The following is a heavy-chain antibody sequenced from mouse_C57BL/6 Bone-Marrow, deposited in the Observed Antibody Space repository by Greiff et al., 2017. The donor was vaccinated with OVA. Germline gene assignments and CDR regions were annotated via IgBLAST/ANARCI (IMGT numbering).Heavy chain of an antibody. D-gene: IGHD1-1*01. CDR2: IRLKSDNYAT. J-gene: IGHJ2*01. CDR1: GFTFSNYW. V-gene: IGHV6-3*01. Sequence: EVQLVESGGGLVQPGGSMKLSCVASGFTFSNYWMNWVRQSPEKGLEWVAQIRLKSDNYATHYAESVKGRFTISRDDSKSSVYLQMNNLRAEDTGIYYCTDFTTVVATDYFDYWGQGTTLTVSS. CDR3: TDFTTVVATDYFDY.